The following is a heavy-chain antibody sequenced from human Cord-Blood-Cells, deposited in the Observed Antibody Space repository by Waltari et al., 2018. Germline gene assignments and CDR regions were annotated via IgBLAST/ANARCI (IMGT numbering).Heavy chain of an antibody. J-gene: IGHJ4*02. CDR2: INAGNGNT. V-gene: IGHV1-3*01. CDR3: ARVGLGGDYNY. D-gene: IGHD2-21*01. CDR1: GYTFTSYA. Sequence: SGAEVKKPGASVTVSCKASGYTFTSYAMHWVRQAPGQRLEWMGWINAGNGNTKYSQKFQGRVTITRDTSASTAYMELSSLRSEDTAVYYCARVGLGGDYNYWGQGTLVTVSS.